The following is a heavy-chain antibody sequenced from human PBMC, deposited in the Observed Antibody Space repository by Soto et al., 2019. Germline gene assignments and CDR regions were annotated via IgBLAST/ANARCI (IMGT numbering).Heavy chain of an antibody. CDR2: ISYDGNNQ. J-gene: IGHJ4*02. V-gene: IGHV3-30*18. D-gene: IGHD5-18*01. CDR1: GFIFTSHG. Sequence: QVQLVASGGGVVQPGRSLRLSCAASGFIFTSHGMDWVRQAPGKGLEWVAFISYDGNNQYYADSVKGRFTISRDNSKNTLFLQMNSLRPDDAAVYYCAKDRKYSLNYFDYWAQGTLVTVSS. CDR3: AKDRKYSLNYFDY.